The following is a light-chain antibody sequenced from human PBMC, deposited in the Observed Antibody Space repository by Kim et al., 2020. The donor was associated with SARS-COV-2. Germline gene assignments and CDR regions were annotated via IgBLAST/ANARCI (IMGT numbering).Light chain of an antibody. J-gene: IGLJ1*01. V-gene: IGLV1-40*01. CDR1: RSNIGAGYA. CDR2: GKN. Sequence: QRVTTSCTGRRSNIGAGYAVHWYQQLPGSAPQLLIYGKNNRPSGVPDRFSGSKSGTSASLAITGLQAEDEADYYCQSYDSSLSGYVFGTGTKVT. CDR3: QSYDSSLSGYV.